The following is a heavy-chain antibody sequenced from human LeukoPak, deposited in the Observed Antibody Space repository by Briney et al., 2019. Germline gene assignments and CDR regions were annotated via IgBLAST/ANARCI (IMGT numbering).Heavy chain of an antibody. CDR3: ARGARDYGDSLAY. D-gene: IGHD4-17*01. V-gene: IGHV4-4*07. CDR1: GGSISGYY. CDR2: IYSTGST. Sequence: SETLSLTCTVSGGSISGYYWTWIRQPVGKALEWIGRIYSTGSTNYNPSLRGRLTMSVDTSKNQFSLKLSSMTAADTAVYYCARGARDYGDSLAYWGQGTLVTVSS. J-gene: IGHJ4*02.